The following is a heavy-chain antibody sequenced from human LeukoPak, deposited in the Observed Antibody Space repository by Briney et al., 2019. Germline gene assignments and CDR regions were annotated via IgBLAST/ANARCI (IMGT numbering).Heavy chain of an antibody. V-gene: IGHV3-53*01. D-gene: IGHD3-22*01. CDR2: IYSGGGT. CDR1: GFAVRNNY. Sequence: PGGSLRLSCAASGFAVRNNYMSWVRQAPGKGLEWVSVIYSGGGTKYADSVKGRFTISRDNSRNTLYLQMNSLRDEDTAVYYCARASDYYDSSGYYLDWGQGTLVTVSS. J-gene: IGHJ4*02. CDR3: ARASDYYDSSGYYLD.